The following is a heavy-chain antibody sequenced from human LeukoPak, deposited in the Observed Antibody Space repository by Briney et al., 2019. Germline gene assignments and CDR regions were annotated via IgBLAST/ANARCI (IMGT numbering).Heavy chain of an antibody. J-gene: IGHJ4*02. V-gene: IGHV4-34*01. D-gene: IGHD3-16*02. CDR2: INHSGST. CDR1: GGSFSGYY. Sequence: SETLSLTCAVYGGSFSGYYWSWIRQPPGKGLEWIGEINHSGSTNYNPSLKSRVTISVDTSKNQFSLKLSSVTAADTAVYYCARGWYYDYVWGSYRISYFDYWGQGTLVTVSS. CDR3: ARGWYYDYVWGSYRISYFDY.